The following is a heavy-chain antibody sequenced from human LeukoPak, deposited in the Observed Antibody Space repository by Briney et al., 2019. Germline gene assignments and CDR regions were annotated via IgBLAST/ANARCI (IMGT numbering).Heavy chain of an antibody. J-gene: IGHJ4*02. CDR3: AKTSSSSWKYFDY. Sequence: GGSLGLSCAASGFTFSNYAMSWVRQAPGKGLEWVSTISGSVGSTYYGDSVKGRFTISRDNSQNTQYLQMNSLRAEDTAVYYCAKTSSSSWKYFDYWGQGTLVTVSS. D-gene: IGHD6-13*01. CDR2: ISGSVGST. CDR1: GFTFSNYA. V-gene: IGHV3-23*01.